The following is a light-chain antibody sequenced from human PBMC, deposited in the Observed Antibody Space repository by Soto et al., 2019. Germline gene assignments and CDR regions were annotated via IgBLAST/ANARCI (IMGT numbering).Light chain of an antibody. CDR3: SSYTSSGTYV. CDR2: DVS. V-gene: IGLV2-14*01. J-gene: IGLJ1*01. CDR1: SSDVGGYNY. Sequence: QCVLTQPASVSGAPGQSIPISCTGNSSDVGGYNYVSWYQQHPGKAPKLMIYDVSNRPSGVSNRFSGSKSGNTASLTISGLQAEDEADYYCSSYTSSGTYVFGTGTKVTVL.